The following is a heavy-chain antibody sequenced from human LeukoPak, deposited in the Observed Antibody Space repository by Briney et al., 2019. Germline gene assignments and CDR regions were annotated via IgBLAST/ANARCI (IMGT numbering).Heavy chain of an antibody. CDR1: GFTLNIYE. V-gene: IGHV3-48*03. CDR3: AKEDIAGNGFPFDS. CDR2: ISSSGRSI. J-gene: IGHJ4*02. Sequence: GGSLRLSCAASGFTLNIYEMNWVRQAPGEGPEWISYISSSGRSIYYADSVKGRFTISRDNAKNSVYLQMNSLRVEDTAIYYCAKEDIAGNGFPFDSWGQGTMVTVSS. D-gene: IGHD5-12*01.